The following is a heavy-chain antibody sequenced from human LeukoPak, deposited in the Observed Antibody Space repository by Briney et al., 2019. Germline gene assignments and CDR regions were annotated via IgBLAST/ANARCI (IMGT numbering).Heavy chain of an antibody. CDR3: PRDVVIGASYDYGDYVPFQH. CDR1: GFTVGSSY. J-gene: IGHJ1*01. Sequence: GGPLRLSCAASGFTVGSSYMSWVRQAPGKGLEWVSIIYGGGKTYYADSVKGRFTISRDNSKNTLYLQMNSLRPEDAAVYNCPRDVVIGASYDYGDYVPFQHWGQGSLVTVSS. CDR2: IYGGGKT. D-gene: IGHD4-17*01. V-gene: IGHV3-53*05.